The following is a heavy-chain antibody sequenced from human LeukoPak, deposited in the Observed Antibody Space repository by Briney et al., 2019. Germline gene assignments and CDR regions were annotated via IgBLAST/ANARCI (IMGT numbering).Heavy chain of an antibody. CDR3: ARVLVKTRGNYFHDDY. CDR2: ISAYDDKR. D-gene: IGHD2/OR15-2a*01. Sequence: ASVRVSCKASGYTFTSYGISWVRQAPGQGLEWMGWISAYDDKRNSVQRFQDRITMTTDTSTSTSYLELRNLRSDDTAVYYCARVLVKTRGNYFHDDYWGQGTLVTVSS. J-gene: IGHJ4*02. CDR1: GYTFTSYG. V-gene: IGHV1-18*01.